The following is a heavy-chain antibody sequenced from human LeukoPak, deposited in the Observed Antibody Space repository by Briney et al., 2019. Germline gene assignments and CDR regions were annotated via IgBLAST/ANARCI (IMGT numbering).Heavy chain of an antibody. CDR2: IYSGGST. CDR3: ARAESLHRWSGEWDYYYYMDV. J-gene: IGHJ6*03. CDR1: GFTVSSNY. V-gene: IGHV3-53*01. D-gene: IGHD3-10*01. Sequence: GGSLRLSXAASGFTVSSNYMSWVRQAPGKGLEWVSVIYSGGSTYYADSVKGRFTISRDNSKNTLYLQMNSLRAEGTAVYYCARAESLHRWSGEWDYYYYMDVWGKGTTVTVSS.